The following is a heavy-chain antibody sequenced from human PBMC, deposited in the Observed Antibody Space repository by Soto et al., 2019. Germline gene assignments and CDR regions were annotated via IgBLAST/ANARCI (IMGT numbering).Heavy chain of an antibody. CDR3: ARDVVGYYGSGTWFDP. J-gene: IGHJ5*02. Sequence: ASVKVSCKASGYTFTSYGISWVRQAPGQGLEWMGWISAYNGNTNYAQKLQGRVTMTTDTSTSTAYMELRSLRSDDTAVYYCARDVVGYYGSGTWFDPWGQGTLVTVYS. CDR1: GYTFTSYG. CDR2: ISAYNGNT. V-gene: IGHV1-18*01. D-gene: IGHD3-10*01.